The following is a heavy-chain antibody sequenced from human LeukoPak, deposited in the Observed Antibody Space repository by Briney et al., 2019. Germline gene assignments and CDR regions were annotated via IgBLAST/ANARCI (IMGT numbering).Heavy chain of an antibody. Sequence: GGSLRLSCAASGFTFVSHAMNWVRQAPGKGLEWISFINHGGTTVYYADSVKGRFATSRDNAKNSLYLQINSVGAEDTAVYYCARDQCYKYCSSTTWGQGTLVTVSS. D-gene: IGHD2-2*01. V-gene: IGHV3-48*03. J-gene: IGHJ5*02. CDR1: GFTFVSHA. CDR2: INHGGTTV. CDR3: ARDQCYKYCSSTT.